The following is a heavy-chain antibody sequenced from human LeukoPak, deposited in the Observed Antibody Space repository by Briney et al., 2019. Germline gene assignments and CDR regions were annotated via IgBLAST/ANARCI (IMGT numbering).Heavy chain of an antibody. J-gene: IGHJ5*02. D-gene: IGHD5-24*01. CDR2: RIPIFDTT. V-gene: IGHV1-69*05. CDR1: GGTFSNYV. Sequence: ASVKVSCKASGGTFSNYVINWVQQAPGQGLEWMGGRIPIFDTTNYAQKFQGRVIFTTDESSNTAYMELASLRSEDTAVYYCARVPQWEMMYNYFDPWGQGTLVTVSS. CDR3: ARVPQWEMMYNYFDP.